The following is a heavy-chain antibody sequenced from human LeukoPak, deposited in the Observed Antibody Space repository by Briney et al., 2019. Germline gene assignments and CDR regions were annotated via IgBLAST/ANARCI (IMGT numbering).Heavy chain of an antibody. CDR1: GFTFSSYG. CDR2: IPYDGSNK. D-gene: IGHD6-19*01. J-gene: IGHJ6*02. Sequence: GRSLRLSCAASGFTFSSYGMHWVRQAPGKGLEWVAVIPYDGSNKYYADSVKDRFTISRDNSKNTLYLQMNSLRAEDTAVYYCAKGEPGPLAVAGRSYYYYGMDVWGQGTTVTVSS. CDR3: AKGEPGPLAVAGRSYYYYGMDV. V-gene: IGHV3-30*18.